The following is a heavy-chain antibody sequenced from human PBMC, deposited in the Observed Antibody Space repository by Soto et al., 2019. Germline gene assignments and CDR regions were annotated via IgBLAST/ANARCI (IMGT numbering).Heavy chain of an antibody. J-gene: IGHJ5*02. CDR1: AFTFSIYS. CDR2: SSSSSSYI. D-gene: IGHD2-15*01. V-gene: IGHV3-21*01. Sequence: PGGSLRLSCAAAAFTFSIYSINWVRQAPGQGLEWVSASSSSSSYIYYANSVKGRFTISIDNAKNSLSLQMNSLRAEDTAVYYCARDLPPLYSSGGSCYGTVQFRFDPWGQGTLVTVSS. CDR3: ARDLPPLYSSGGSCYGTVQFRFDP.